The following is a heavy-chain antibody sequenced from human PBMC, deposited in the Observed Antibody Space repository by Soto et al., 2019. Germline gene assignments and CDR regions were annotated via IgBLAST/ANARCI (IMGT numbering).Heavy chain of an antibody. J-gene: IGHJ6*02. V-gene: IGHV1-69*13. CDR2: IIPIFGTA. CDR1: GGTFSSYA. D-gene: IGHD2-15*01. Sequence: ASVKVSCKASGGTFSSYAISWVRQAPGQGLEWMGGIIPIFGTANYAQKFQGRVTITADESTSTAYMELSSLRSEDTAVYYCAREGSKYYYGMDVWGQGTTVTVSS. CDR3: AREGSKYYYGMDV.